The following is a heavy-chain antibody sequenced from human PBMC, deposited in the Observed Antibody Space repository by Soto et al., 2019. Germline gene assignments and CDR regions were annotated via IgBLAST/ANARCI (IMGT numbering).Heavy chain of an antibody. CDR3: ARADSGYAHGYYYYGMDV. CDR1: GFTFSSNS. Sequence: GGSLRLSCAASGFTFSSNSMNWVRQAPGKGLEWVSYISSSSSTIYYADSVKGRFTISRDNAKNSLYLQMNSLRAEDTAVYYCARADSGYAHGYYYYGMDVWGQGTTVTVSS. J-gene: IGHJ6*02. D-gene: IGHD5-12*01. V-gene: IGHV3-48*01. CDR2: ISSSSSTI.